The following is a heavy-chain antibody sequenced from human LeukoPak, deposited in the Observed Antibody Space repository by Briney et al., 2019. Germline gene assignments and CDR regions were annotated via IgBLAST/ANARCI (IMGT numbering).Heavy chain of an antibody. CDR3: AKVPSLLWFGELPDY. Sequence: GGSLRLSCAASGFTFSSYAMSWVRQGPGKGREWVSAISGSGGSTSYADSGRVRFTVSEANSKTKLNLKMNSLRAEDTAVYYCAKVPSLLWFGELPDYWGQGTLVTVSS. V-gene: IGHV3-23*01. CDR2: ISGSGGST. D-gene: IGHD3-10*01. CDR1: GFTFSSYA. J-gene: IGHJ4*02.